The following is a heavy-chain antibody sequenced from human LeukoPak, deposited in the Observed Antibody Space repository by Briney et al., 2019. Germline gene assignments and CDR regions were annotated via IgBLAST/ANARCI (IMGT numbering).Heavy chain of an antibody. D-gene: IGHD3-10*01. CDR3: ASDYGSGTLYFDY. V-gene: IGHV4-59*01. CDR1: GGSISSYY. Sequence: SETLSLTCTVAGGSISSYYWSWIRQPPGKGLEWIGYIYYSGSTNYNPSLKSRVTISVDTSKNQFSLKLSSVTAADTAVYYCASDYGSGTLYFDYWGHGTPVTVSS. CDR2: IYYSGST. J-gene: IGHJ4*01.